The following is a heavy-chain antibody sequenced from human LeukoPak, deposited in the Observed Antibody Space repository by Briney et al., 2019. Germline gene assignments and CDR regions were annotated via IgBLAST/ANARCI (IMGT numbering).Heavy chain of an antibody. V-gene: IGHV3-23*01. Sequence: GVSLRLSCAASGFTFGSYAMTWVRQAPGKGLEWVSSIDASGGSTCYADSVKGRFTISRDNSKNTFYLQMNTLRADDTAVYYCAKGSGSGWYGWFAPWGQGTLVTVSS. CDR1: GFTFGSYA. D-gene: IGHD6-19*01. J-gene: IGHJ5*02. CDR2: IDASGGST. CDR3: AKGSGSGWYGWFAP.